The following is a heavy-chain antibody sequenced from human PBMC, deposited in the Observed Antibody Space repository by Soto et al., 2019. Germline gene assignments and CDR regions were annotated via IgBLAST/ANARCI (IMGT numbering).Heavy chain of an antibody. D-gene: IGHD3-22*01. CDR2: LYYGGT. V-gene: IGHV4-61*01. J-gene: IGHJ6*02. CDR1: GVSVSNRTHY. CDR3: VRELVLTATPDDNYYYALDV. Sequence: SETLSLTCEVSGVSVSNRTHYWTWIRQPPGKGLEWIGFLYYGGTNYNPSLKSRLTIALDTSKNQISLNLSSVTAADTAVYYCVRELVLTATPDDNYYYALDVWGQGTTVTVSS.